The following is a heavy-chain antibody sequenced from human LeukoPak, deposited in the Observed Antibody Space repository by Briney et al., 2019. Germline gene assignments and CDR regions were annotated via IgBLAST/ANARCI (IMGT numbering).Heavy chain of an antibody. J-gene: IGHJ4*02. CDR2: INPDGSSS. Sequence: GGSLRLSCAASGFTFSIFWMHWVRQAPGKGLVWVSRINPDGSSSSYADSLKGRFTISRDNARNTLYLQMTSLRAEDAAVYYCVRGERIAAAGPVGLDWGQGTLVTVSS. CDR1: GFTFSIFW. V-gene: IGHV3-74*01. D-gene: IGHD6-13*01. CDR3: VRGERIAAAGPVGLD.